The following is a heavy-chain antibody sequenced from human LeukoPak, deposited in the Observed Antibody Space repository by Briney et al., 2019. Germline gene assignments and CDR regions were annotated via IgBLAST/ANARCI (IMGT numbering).Heavy chain of an antibody. CDR3: ARDGSSGWYWVDY. CDR1: GFTFSSYG. CDR2: IWYDGSYK. Sequence: PGRSLRLSCAASGFTFSSYGMHWARQAPGKGLEWVAVIWYDGSYKYYADSVKGRFTISRDNSKNTLYLQMNSLRAEDTAVYYCARDGSSGWYWVDYWGQGTLVTVSS. J-gene: IGHJ4*02. D-gene: IGHD6-19*01. V-gene: IGHV3-33*01.